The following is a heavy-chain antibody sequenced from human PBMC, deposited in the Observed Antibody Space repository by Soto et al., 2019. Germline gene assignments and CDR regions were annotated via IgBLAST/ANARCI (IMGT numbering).Heavy chain of an antibody. J-gene: IGHJ4*02. D-gene: IGHD1-26*01. CDR3: ARHHVRGRTIAGAAEF. CDR2: INYSGNT. Sequence: QVQLQQWGAGLLKPSETLSLTCAVYGGSLSGYYWSWIRQPPGKALEWIGEINYSGNTNYNPSLKSQVTISVDTSKNQLFLNLSSVTAADTAMYYCARHHVRGRTIAGAAEFWGQGTLVTVSS. V-gene: IGHV4-34*01. CDR1: GGSLSGYY.